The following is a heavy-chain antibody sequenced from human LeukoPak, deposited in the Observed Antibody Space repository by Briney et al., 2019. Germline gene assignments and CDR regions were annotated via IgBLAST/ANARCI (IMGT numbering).Heavy chain of an antibody. CDR3: ARTYDSSGYYYHY. CDR1: GYSFTSYW. J-gene: IGHJ4*02. CDR2: IYPGDSDT. Sequence: GESLKISCKGSGYSFTSYWNGWVRQMPGKGLEWMGIIYPGDSDTRYSPSFRGQVTISADKSTSTAYLQWSSLKASDTAMYYCARTYDSSGYYYHYWGQGTLVTVSS. V-gene: IGHV5-51*01. D-gene: IGHD3-22*01.